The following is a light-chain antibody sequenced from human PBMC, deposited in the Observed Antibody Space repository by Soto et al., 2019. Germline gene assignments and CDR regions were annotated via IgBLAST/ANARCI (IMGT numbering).Light chain of an antibody. Sequence: EIVLTQSPGTLSLSPGERATLSCRASQRVSSRSLAWYQQKPGQAPRLLIYGAFSRATGIPDRFSGRSSGKDFSLNLSQLEPADFVGYFRQQYGRPLTFGPGTKVDIK. CDR3: QQYGRPLT. J-gene: IGKJ3*01. CDR2: GAF. V-gene: IGKV3-20*01. CDR1: QRVSSRS.